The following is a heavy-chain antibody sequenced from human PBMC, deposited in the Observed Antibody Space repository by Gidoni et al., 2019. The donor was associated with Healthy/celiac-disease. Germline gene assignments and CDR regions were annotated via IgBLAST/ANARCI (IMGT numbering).Heavy chain of an antibody. D-gene: IGHD6-19*01. CDR1: GFTFSSYG. CDR3: ARDPSSGGPWYFDY. J-gene: IGHJ4*02. V-gene: IGHV3-33*01. CDR2: IGYDGSNK. Sequence: QVQLVESGGGVVQPGRSLRLSCEASGFTFSSYGMHWVRQAPGKGLEWVAVIGYDGSNKYYADSVKGRFTISRDNSKNTLYLQMNSLRAEDTAVYYCARDPSSGGPWYFDYWGQGTLVTVSS.